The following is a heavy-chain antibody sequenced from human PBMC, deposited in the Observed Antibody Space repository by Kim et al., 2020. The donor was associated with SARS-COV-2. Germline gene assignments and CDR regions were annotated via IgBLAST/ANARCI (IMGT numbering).Heavy chain of an antibody. Sequence: SETLSLTCTVSGSSVNSPNYYWGWIRQPPGKGLQWIGNIHHSGSTYYNPSLKSRVTMSVDPSMNQFSLKLTSVTATDTAVYYCARPHIGRGGGAWFDPWGQGSLVTVSS. CDR2: IHHSGST. CDR1: GSSVNSPNYY. V-gene: IGHV4-39*01. CDR3: ARPHIGRGGGAWFDP. J-gene: IGHJ5*02. D-gene: IGHD3-16*01.